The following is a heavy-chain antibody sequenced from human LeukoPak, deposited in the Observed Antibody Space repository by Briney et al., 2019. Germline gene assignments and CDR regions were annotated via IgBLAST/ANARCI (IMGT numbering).Heavy chain of an antibody. CDR2: INPNSGGT. V-gene: IGHV1-2*04. CDR1: GYTFTGYY. J-gene: IGHJ4*02. CDR3: ARETPSPYYFDY. Sequence: ASVKVSCKASGYTFTGYYMHWVRQAPGRGLEWMGWINPNSGGTNYAQKFQGWVTMTRDTSISTAYMELSRLRSDDTAVYYCARETPSPYYFDYWGQGTLVTVSS.